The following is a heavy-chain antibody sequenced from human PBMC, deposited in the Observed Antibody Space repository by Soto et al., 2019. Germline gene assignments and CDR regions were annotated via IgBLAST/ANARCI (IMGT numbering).Heavy chain of an antibody. CDR3: AREGNLGRWLQPLDF. CDR2: IHYSGNT. D-gene: IGHD5-12*01. J-gene: IGHJ4*02. V-gene: IGHV4-61*08. Sequence: SVTLSLTCTVAGGTISTVGYYWSWNRQHPGKGLEWIGNIHYSGNTKYNPSLKSRVTMSVDTSKNQFSLKLISVTAADTAKYFCAREGNLGRWLQPLDFWGQGTLVTVSS. CDR1: GGTISTVGYY.